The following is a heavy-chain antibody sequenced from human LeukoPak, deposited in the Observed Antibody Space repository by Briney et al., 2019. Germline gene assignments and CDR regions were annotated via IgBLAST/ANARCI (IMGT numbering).Heavy chain of an antibody. Sequence: PGGSLRLPCVASGFRFRNYWMAWIRHAPGRGLEWVANINEDGNEKYYLDSVRGRFIISRDNARNSLFLQMNSLRGEDTGVYYCVRELVVGSAEYFQSWGQGTLVAVSS. J-gene: IGHJ1*01. CDR1: GFRFRNYW. V-gene: IGHV3-7*01. D-gene: IGHD1-26*01. CDR3: VRELVVGSAEYFQS. CDR2: INEDGNEK.